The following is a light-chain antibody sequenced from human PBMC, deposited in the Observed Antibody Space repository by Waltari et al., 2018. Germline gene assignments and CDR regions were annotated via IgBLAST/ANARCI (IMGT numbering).Light chain of an antibody. V-gene: IGKV3-15*01. CDR3: QQYNNWPPT. CDR1: QNVRSN. CDR2: GAS. Sequence: EIVMTQSPGTLSVSPGERATLSCRASQNVRSNLAWYQQKPGQAPRLLISGASTGATGIPARFSGSGSGTEFTLTISRLQSEDFAVYYCQQYNNWPPTFGQGTKLQIQ. J-gene: IGKJ2*01.